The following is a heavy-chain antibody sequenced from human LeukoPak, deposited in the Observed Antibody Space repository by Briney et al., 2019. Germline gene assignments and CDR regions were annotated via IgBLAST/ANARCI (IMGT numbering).Heavy chain of an antibody. Sequence: GGSLRLSCVGSGFTFTTYWMSWVRQAPGKGLEWVANIKQDGSEKYYVDSVKGRFTISRDNAKNSLYLQMNGLRAEDTAVYYCARGPYYDFWSAGHYFDYWGQGTMVTVSS. J-gene: IGHJ4*02. CDR3: ARGPYYDFWSAGHYFDY. V-gene: IGHV3-7*01. CDR2: IKQDGSEK. D-gene: IGHD3-3*01. CDR1: GFTFTTYW.